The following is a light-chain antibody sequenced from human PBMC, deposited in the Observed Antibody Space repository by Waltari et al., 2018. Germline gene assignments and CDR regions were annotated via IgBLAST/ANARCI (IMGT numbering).Light chain of an antibody. J-gene: IGKJ4*01. V-gene: IGKV1-33*01. Sequence: DIQMTQSPSSLSASVGDRVTITCQARQDIGNNLDWYQQQPGKAPKVLIYDASYLERGVPSRFSGSGSGTEFNFTISSLQPEDFATYYCQQHKHFLPPSFGGGTKVDI. CDR3: QQHKHFLPPS. CDR2: DAS. CDR1: QDIGNN.